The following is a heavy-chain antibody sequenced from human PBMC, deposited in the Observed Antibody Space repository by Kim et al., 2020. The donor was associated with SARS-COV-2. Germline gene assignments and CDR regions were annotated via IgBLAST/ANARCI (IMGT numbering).Heavy chain of an antibody. CDR2: K. D-gene: IGHD3-3*02. J-gene: IGHJ4*02. CDR3: ARDIASIYFDY. Sequence: KYYADSVKGRFTISRDNSKNMLYLQMSSLRAEDTAVYFCARDIASIYFDYWGQGTQVIVSS. V-gene: IGHV3-33*01.